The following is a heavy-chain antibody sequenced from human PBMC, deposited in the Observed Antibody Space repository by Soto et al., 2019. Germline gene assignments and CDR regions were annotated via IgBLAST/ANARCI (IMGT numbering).Heavy chain of an antibody. D-gene: IGHD6-19*01. CDR3: AKDGSSGVFDY. Sequence: QVQLVESGGGVVQPGRSLRLSCAASGFTFSSYVMHWVRQAPGKGLEWVAVISYDGSNKYYADSVKGRFTISRDNSKNTLYLQMNSLRAEDTAVYYCAKDGSSGVFDYWGQGTLVTVSS. CDR2: ISYDGSNK. CDR1: GFTFSSYV. J-gene: IGHJ4*02. V-gene: IGHV3-30*18.